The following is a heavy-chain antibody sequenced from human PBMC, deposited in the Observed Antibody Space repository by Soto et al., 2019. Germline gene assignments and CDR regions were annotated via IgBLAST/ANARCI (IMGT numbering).Heavy chain of an antibody. CDR1: GGSIITGRYY. CDR2: ISYSGST. CDR3: ASNFGESSWAYFDY. J-gene: IGHJ4*02. D-gene: IGHD3-10*01. Sequence: QVQLQESGPRLVKPSQTLSLTCTVSGGSIITGRYYWSWIRQPPGKGLEWIGYISYSGSTYYNPSLKSRVTISIDTSKSQFSLKLPSVTAADTADYYCASNFGESSWAYFDYWGQGTLVTVSS. V-gene: IGHV4-30-4*01.